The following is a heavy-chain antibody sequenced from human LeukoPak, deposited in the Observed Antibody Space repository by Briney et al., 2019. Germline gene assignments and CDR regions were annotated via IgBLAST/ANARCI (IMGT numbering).Heavy chain of an antibody. Sequence: PGGSLRLSCAASGFTVSSNYMSWVRQAPGKGLEWVSVIYSGGSTYYADSVKGRFTISRDNSKNTLYLQINSLRAEDTAVYYCARDGGYSSSWTAFGYWGQGTLVTVSS. V-gene: IGHV3-53*01. CDR2: IYSGGST. D-gene: IGHD6-13*01. J-gene: IGHJ4*02. CDR1: GFTVSSNY. CDR3: ARDGGYSSSWTAFGY.